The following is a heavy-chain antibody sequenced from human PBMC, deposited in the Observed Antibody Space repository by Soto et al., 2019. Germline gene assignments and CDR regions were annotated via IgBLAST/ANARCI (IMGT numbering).Heavy chain of an antibody. V-gene: IGHV1-69*01. J-gene: IGHJ4*02. CDR1: GGTFSRHA. CDR3: ARGWGYDSNDYYYAY. D-gene: IGHD3-22*01. Sequence: QVQLVQSGAEVRKPGSSVKVSCKASGGTFSRHAISWVRQAPGQGLEWMGGIIPIFGTANHAQKFQGSVTIIAHESTSTVYMELSSLRSEDTAMYYCARGWGYDSNDYYYAYWGQGTLVIVSS. CDR2: IIPIFGTA.